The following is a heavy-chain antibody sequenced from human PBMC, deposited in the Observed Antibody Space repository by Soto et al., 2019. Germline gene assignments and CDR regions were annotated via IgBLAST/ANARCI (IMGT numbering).Heavy chain of an antibody. CDR3: TRAPHYDYVWGPWFDP. Sequence: GGSLRLSCTASGFTFGDYAMSWFRQAPGKGLEWVGFIRSKAYGGTTEYAASVKGRFTISRDDSKSIAYLQMNSLKTEDTAVYYCTRAPHYDYVWGPWFDPWGQGTLVTVSS. V-gene: IGHV3-49*03. CDR2: IRSKAYGGTT. J-gene: IGHJ5*02. D-gene: IGHD3-16*01. CDR1: GFTFGDYA.